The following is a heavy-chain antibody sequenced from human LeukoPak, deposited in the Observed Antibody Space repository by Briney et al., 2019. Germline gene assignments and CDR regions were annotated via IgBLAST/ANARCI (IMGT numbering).Heavy chain of an antibody. Sequence: ASVKVSCKASGYTFTSYYMHWVRQAPGQGLEWMGIINPSGGSTSYAQKFQGRVTMTRDTSTSTAYMELSSLRSEDTAVYYCARAQAMITFGGVIPNFDYWGQGTLVTISS. CDR3: ARAQAMITFGGVIPNFDY. CDR2: INPSGGST. CDR1: GYTFTSYY. D-gene: IGHD3-16*02. V-gene: IGHV1-46*01. J-gene: IGHJ4*02.